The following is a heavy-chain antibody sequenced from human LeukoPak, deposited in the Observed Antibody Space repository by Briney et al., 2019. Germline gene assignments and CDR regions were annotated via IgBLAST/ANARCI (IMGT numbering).Heavy chain of an antibody. CDR2: IYYSGST. Sequence: SETLSLTCTVPGGSLSSSRYYWGWIRQPPGKGLEWTGSIYYSGSTYYNPPLKSRVTISVHTSQNQFSLKLSSVTAADTAVYYCARNLISSSGYVFDYWGQGTLVTVSS. CDR1: GGSLSSSRYY. J-gene: IGHJ4*02. V-gene: IGHV4-39*01. CDR3: ARNLISSSGYVFDY. D-gene: IGHD5-12*01.